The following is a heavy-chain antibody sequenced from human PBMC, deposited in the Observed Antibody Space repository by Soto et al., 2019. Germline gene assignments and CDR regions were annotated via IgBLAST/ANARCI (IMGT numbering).Heavy chain of an antibody. J-gene: IGHJ4*02. CDR3: ARSRTDFDY. V-gene: IGHV4-59*01. Sequence: SETLSLACTVSGGSISSYYWNRIRQPPGKGLEWIGYIYYSGSTNYNPSLKSRVTISVDTSKNQFSLKLSSVTAADAAVDDCARSRTDFDYWGQGTLVTVSS. CDR1: GGSISSYY. CDR2: IYYSGST.